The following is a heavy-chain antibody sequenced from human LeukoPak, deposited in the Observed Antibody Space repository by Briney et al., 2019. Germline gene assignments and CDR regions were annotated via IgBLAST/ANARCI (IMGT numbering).Heavy chain of an antibody. V-gene: IGHV3-9*01. J-gene: IGHJ6*02. CDR2: ISWNSGSI. CDR1: GSTFDDYA. CDR3: AKDINIYYYGMDV. Sequence: GGSLRLSCAASGSTFDDYAMHWVRQAPGKGLEWVSGISWNSGSIGYADSVKGRFTISRDNAKNSLYLQMNSLRAEDTALYYCAKDINIYYYGMDVWGQGTTVTVSS.